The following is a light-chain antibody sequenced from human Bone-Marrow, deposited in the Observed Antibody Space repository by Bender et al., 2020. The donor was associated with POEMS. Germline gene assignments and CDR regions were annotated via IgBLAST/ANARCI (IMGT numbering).Light chain of an antibody. J-gene: IGLJ3*02. CDR3: QSYDSSLSAWV. V-gene: IGLV2-14*02. Sequence: QSALTQPASVSGSPGQSITISCTGTSNDVGNYNLVSWYQQHPGKAPKFIIYEVSKRPSGVPDRFSGSKSGNTASLTVSGLQAEDESDYYCQSYDSSLSAWVFGGGTKLTVL. CDR1: SNDVGNYNL. CDR2: EVS.